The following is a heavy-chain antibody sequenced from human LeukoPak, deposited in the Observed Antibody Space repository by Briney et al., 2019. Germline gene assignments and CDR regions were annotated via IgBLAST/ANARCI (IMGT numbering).Heavy chain of an antibody. CDR3: ARGGYSGYDFLFDY. D-gene: IGHD5-12*01. V-gene: IGHV4-59*01. CDR1: GGSISSYY. J-gene: IGHJ4*02. CDR2: IYYSGST. Sequence: SETLSLTCTVSGGSISSYYWSWIRQPPGKGLESIGYIYYSGSTNYNPSLKSRVTISVDTSKNQFSLKLSSVTAADTAVYYCARGGYSGYDFLFDYWGQGTLVTVSS.